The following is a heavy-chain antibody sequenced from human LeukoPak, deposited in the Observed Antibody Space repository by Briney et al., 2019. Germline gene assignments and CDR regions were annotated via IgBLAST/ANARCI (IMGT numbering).Heavy chain of an antibody. V-gene: IGHV1-24*01. D-gene: IGHD3-10*01. Sequence: ASVKVSCKVSGYTLTELSMHWVRQAPGKGLEWMGGFDPEDGETIYAQKFQGRVAMTEDTSTDTAYMELSSLRSEDTAVYYCATHMVRGAPNDCWGQGTLVTVSS. J-gene: IGHJ4*02. CDR3: ATHMVRGAPNDC. CDR2: FDPEDGET. CDR1: GYTLTELS.